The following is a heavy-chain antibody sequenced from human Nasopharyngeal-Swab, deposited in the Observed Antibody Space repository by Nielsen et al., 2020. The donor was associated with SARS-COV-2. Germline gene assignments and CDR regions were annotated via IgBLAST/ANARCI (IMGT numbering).Heavy chain of an antibody. D-gene: IGHD3-3*01. Sequence: SETLSLTCTVSGGSMNSNNYYWVRIRQPPEKELEWIGSLYYSGTPYYNPYLKSRVTISLDTSKNQFSLKLNSLTAADTAVYFCARAIKIYGAVVGSFDPCGQGTLVTVSS. CDR1: GGSMNSNNYY. CDR3: ARAIKIYGAVVGSFDP. CDR2: LYYSGTP. J-gene: IGHJ5*02. V-gene: IGHV4-39*07.